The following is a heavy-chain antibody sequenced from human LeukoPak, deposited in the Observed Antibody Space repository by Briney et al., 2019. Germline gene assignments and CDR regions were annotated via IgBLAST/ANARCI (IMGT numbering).Heavy chain of an antibody. CDR2: IKEDGSEK. D-gene: IGHD1-14*01. V-gene: IGHV3-7*01. J-gene: IGHJ4*02. CDR3: GSSSAGI. CDR1: GFIFRNYW. Sequence: GESLRLSCAASGFIFRNYWMNWVRQAPGKGLEWVATIKEDGSEKYYVDFVKGRFTISRDNAKNSLYLQMNSLRADDTAEYYCGSSSAGIWGQGILVTVSS.